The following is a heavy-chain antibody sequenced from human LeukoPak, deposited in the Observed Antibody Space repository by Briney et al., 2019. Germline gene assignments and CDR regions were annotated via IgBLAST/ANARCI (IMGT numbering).Heavy chain of an antibody. CDR1: GGSITSTNW. V-gene: IGHV4-4*02. J-gene: IGHJ4*02. Sequence: SGTLSLTCGVSGGSITSTNWWSWVRQPPGQGLEWIGEISLSGLTNYNPSLKSRVTMALDKSKNHLSLNLTSVTAADTAVYYCSIENGAFSPFGYWGQGTLVTVPS. CDR2: ISLSGLT. CDR3: SIENGAFSPFGY. D-gene: IGHD2-8*01.